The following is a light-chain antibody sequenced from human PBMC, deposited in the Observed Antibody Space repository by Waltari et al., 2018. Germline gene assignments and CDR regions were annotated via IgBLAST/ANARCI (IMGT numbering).Light chain of an antibody. V-gene: IGKV3-20*01. CDR3: QQYGSLPWT. CDR2: DAS. CDR1: QNIKNAY. Sequence: ENVLTQSPGTLSLSPGERATLSCRASQNIKNAYLAWYQQRPGRSPRLLIYDASSRATDIPDRFSGSGSGTDFTLTISRLEPKDFAIYYCQQYGSLPWTFGQGTQVEIK. J-gene: IGKJ1*01.